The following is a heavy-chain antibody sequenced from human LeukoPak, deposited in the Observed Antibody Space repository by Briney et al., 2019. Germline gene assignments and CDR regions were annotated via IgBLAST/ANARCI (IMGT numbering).Heavy chain of an antibody. D-gene: IGHD6-13*01. CDR2: INPNSGRT. CDR1: GYTFTCYY. Sequence: ASVKVSCKASGYTFTCYYMNWVRQAPGQGLEWMGWINPNSGRTSYALNFQGRVIMTRDPSINTAYMELSGLTSNDTAVYYCARTREYSSSWYFPPFDPWGQGTLVTISS. CDR3: ARTREYSSSWYFPPFDP. V-gene: IGHV1-2*02. J-gene: IGHJ5*02.